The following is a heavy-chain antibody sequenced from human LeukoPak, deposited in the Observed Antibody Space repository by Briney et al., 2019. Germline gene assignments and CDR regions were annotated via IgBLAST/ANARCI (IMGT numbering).Heavy chain of an antibody. CDR2: ISSNGGST. V-gene: IGHV3-64*01. CDR1: GFTFSSYA. D-gene: IGHD3-10*01. Sequence: GGSLRLSCAASGFTFSSYAMHWVRQAPGKGLEYVSAISSNGGSTYYANSVKGRFTISRDNSKNTLYLQMNSLRAEDTAVYYRAKDFIGLWFGEFQPYFDYWGQGTLVTVSS. J-gene: IGHJ4*02. CDR3: AKDFIGLWFGEFQPYFDY.